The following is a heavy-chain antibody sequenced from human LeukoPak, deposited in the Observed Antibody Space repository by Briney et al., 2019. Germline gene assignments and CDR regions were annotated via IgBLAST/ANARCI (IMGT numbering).Heavy chain of an antibody. J-gene: IGHJ5*02. D-gene: IGHD3-3*01. Sequence: ASVKVSCKASGYTFTSYYMHWVRQAPGQGLEWMGIINPSGGSTSYAQKFQGRVTMTRDMSTSIVYMELSSLRSEDTAVYYCARAGSGYYFNNWFDPWGQGTLVTVSS. CDR3: ARAGSGYYFNNWFDP. CDR1: GYTFTSYY. V-gene: IGHV1-46*01. CDR2: INPSGGST.